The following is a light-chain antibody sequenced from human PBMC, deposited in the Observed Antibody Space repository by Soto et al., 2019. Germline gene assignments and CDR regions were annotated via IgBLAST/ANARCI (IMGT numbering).Light chain of an antibody. V-gene: IGKV1-12*01. CDR1: HGISTW. CDR3: QQSYNTPGT. J-gene: IGKJ4*01. Sequence: DIQMTQSPSSVSGSVGDRVTITWGASHGISTWLAWYQQKSGKAPKLLIYAASSLQSGVPSRFSGSGFGTDFTLTISSLQPEDFATYYCQQSYNTPGTFGGGTKVDI. CDR2: AAS.